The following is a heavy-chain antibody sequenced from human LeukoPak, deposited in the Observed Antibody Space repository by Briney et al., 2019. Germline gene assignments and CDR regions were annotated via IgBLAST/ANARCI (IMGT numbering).Heavy chain of an antibody. Sequence: SGTLSLTCAVSGGSISSSNWWSWVRQPPGKGLEWIGEIYHSGSTNYNPSLKSRVTISVDKSKNQFSLKLSSVTAADTAVYYCAKLGITMVRGGTNYYYYGMDVWGQGTTVTVSS. J-gene: IGHJ6*02. CDR3: AKLGITMVRGGTNYYYYGMDV. CDR2: IYHSGST. CDR1: GGSISSSNW. D-gene: IGHD3-10*01. V-gene: IGHV4-4*02.